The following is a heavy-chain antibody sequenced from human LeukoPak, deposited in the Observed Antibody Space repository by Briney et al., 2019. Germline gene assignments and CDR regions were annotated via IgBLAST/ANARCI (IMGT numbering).Heavy chain of an antibody. CDR1: GFTLSAYA. V-gene: IGHV3-30*18. CDR3: AKEGLGSSWNPNYFDY. Sequence: GGSLRLSCAASGFTLSAYAMHWVRQAPGKGLEWVAAISYDGSNKYYADFVKGRFTISRDSSKNTLYLQVNSLRAEDTAVYYCAKEGLGSSWNPNYFDYWGQGTLVTVSS. J-gene: IGHJ4*02. CDR2: ISYDGSNK. D-gene: IGHD6-13*01.